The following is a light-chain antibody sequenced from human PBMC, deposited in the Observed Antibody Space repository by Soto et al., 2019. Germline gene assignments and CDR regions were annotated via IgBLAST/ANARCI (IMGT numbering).Light chain of an antibody. Sequence: EIVLTQSPATLFLSPGERATLSCRASQSVSSYLAWYQQKPGQAPRLLIYDASNRATGIPARFSGSGSGTDVTLTISSLEPEDFAVYYCQQRSNWYTFGQGTKLEIK. CDR2: DAS. V-gene: IGKV3-11*01. J-gene: IGKJ2*01. CDR1: QSVSSY. CDR3: QQRSNWYT.